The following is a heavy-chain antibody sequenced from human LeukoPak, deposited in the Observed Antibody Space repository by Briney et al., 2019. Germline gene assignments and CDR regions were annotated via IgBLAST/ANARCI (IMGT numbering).Heavy chain of an antibody. CDR2: ISGSGGST. CDR1: GFTFGSYA. V-gene: IGHV3-23*01. D-gene: IGHD1-26*01. CDR3: AKDQTRELLGYFDY. Sequence: GGSLRLSXAASGFTFGSYAMSWVRQTPGKGLEWVSAISGSGGSTYYADSVKGRFTISRDNSKNTLYLQMNSLRAEDTAVYYCAKDQTRELLGYFDYWGQGTLVTVSS. J-gene: IGHJ4*02.